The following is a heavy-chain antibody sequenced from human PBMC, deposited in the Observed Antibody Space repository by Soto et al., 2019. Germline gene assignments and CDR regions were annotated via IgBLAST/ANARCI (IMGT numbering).Heavy chain of an antibody. CDR3: ARGGTYYDFWSGHPY. CDR1: VVTFRNYR. CDR2: IIGSGDTI. J-gene: IGHJ4*02. Sequence: PXGSLRLSCAASVVTFRNYRMNWVRQAPGKGLEWVSYIIGSGDTIYYVDSVKGRFTISRDNAKNSLYLQMNSLRDEDTAMYYCARGGTYYDFWSGHPYWGQGTLVTVSS. V-gene: IGHV3-48*02. D-gene: IGHD3-3*01.